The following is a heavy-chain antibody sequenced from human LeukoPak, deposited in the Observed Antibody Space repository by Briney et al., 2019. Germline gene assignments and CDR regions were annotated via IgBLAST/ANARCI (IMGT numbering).Heavy chain of an antibody. Sequence: GGSLRLSCAASGFTFSSYSMNWVRQAPGKGLEWVSVFYTDGGTFYADSVKGRFIVSRDTSKNTLYLRMNSLRTEDTAVYYCARDRGLQYGGMDVWGQGTTVTVSS. CDR2: FYTDGGT. V-gene: IGHV3-53*01. J-gene: IGHJ6*02. CDR1: GFTFSSYS. D-gene: IGHD4-11*01. CDR3: ARDRGLQYGGMDV.